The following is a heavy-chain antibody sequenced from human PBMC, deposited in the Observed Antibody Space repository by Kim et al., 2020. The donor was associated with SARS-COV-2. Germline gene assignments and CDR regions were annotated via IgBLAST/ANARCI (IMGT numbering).Heavy chain of an antibody. CDR3: VSWSGTSS. V-gene: IGHV3-7*01. CDR1: GFSFSNSW. D-gene: IGHD6-6*01. J-gene: IGHJ5*02. CDR2: MNPNGRAT. Sequence: GGSLRLSCGGSGFSFSNSWVSWIRQAPGKGLEWVADMNPNGRATYYVDSMRGRFTISRDDAKNSLYLQMSSLRVEDTAVYYCVSWSGTSSWGQGALVTVS.